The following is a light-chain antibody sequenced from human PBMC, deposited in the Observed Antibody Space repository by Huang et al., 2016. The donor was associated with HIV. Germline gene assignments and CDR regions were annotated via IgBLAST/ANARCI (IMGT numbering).Light chain of an antibody. CDR1: QSVSSTY. Sequence: EIVLTQSPATLSLSPGERATLSCGASQSVSSTYLAWYQQKPGLAPRLLIYDTSSRSPGIPDRFRGIGSGTDFTLTISRLEPEDFAVYYCQQYGSSRGFGQGTRLEIK. J-gene: IGKJ5*01. CDR2: DTS. V-gene: IGKV3D-20*01. CDR3: QQYGSSRG.